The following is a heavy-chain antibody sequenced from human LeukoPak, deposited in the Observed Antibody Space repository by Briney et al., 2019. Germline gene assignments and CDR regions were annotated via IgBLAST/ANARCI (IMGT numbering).Heavy chain of an antibody. J-gene: IGHJ5*02. Sequence: GASVKASCKASGYTFTSYDINWVRQATGQGLEWMGWMNPNSGNTGYAQKFQGRVTMTRTTSISTAYMELSSLRSEDTAVYYCASLRAEIAARRQVQNWFDPWGQGTLVTVSS. CDR1: GYTFTSYD. CDR2: MNPNSGNT. V-gene: IGHV1-8*01. CDR3: ASLRAEIAARRQVQNWFDP. D-gene: IGHD6-6*01.